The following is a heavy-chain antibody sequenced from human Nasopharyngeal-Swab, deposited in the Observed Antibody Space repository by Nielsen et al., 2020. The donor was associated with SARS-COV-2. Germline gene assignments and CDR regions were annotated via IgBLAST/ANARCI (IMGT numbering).Heavy chain of an antibody. Sequence: SLKISCAASGFTFDDYAMHWVRQAPGKGLEWVSGISWNSGSIGYADSVKGRFTISRDNAKNSLYLQMNSLRAEDTALYYCAKERGGSSTGFYFDYRGQGTLVTVSS. D-gene: IGHD6-6*01. J-gene: IGHJ4*02. CDR2: ISWNSGSI. CDR1: GFTFDDYA. V-gene: IGHV3-9*01. CDR3: AKERGGSSTGFYFDY.